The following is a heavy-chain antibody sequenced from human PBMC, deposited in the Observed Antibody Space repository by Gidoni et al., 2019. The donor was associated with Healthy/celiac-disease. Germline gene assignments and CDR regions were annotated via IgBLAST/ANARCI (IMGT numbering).Heavy chain of an antibody. D-gene: IGHD1-26*01. CDR1: GFTFSGSA. J-gene: IGHJ4*02. CDR3: TSPLAETLPFDY. Sequence: EVQLVESGGGLVQPGGSLKLSCAASGFTFSGSAMHWVRQASGKGLEWVGRIRSKANSYATAYAASVKGRFTISRDDSKNTAYLQMNSLKTEDTAVYYCTSPLAETLPFDYWGQGTLVTVSS. CDR2: IRSKANSYAT. V-gene: IGHV3-73*01.